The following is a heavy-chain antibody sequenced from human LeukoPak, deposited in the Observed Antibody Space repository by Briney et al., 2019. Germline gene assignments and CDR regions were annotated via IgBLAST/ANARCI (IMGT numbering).Heavy chain of an antibody. Sequence: PGGSLRLSCAASGFTFSSYAMSWVRQAPGKRLEWVSAISGSGGSTYYADSVKGRFTISRDNSKNTLYLQMNSLRAEDTAVYYCAKDRELWYYYFDYWGQGTLVTVSS. CDR3: AKDRELWYYYFDY. J-gene: IGHJ4*02. V-gene: IGHV3-23*01. CDR1: GFTFSSYA. CDR2: ISGSGGST. D-gene: IGHD5-18*01.